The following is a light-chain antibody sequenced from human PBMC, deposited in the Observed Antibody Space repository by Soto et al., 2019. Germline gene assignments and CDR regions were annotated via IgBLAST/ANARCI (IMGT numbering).Light chain of an antibody. Sequence: VQMTQSPSSLSASVGDRVSITCRASQSVANWLAWYQQKPGKAPKSLIYETSTLQSGVPSRFSGSGSGTYFTLTINSLQPEDFATYYCQQYNNFPPTFGGGTKVEIK. CDR1: QSVANW. J-gene: IGKJ4*01. CDR2: ETS. V-gene: IGKV1D-16*01. CDR3: QQYNNFPPT.